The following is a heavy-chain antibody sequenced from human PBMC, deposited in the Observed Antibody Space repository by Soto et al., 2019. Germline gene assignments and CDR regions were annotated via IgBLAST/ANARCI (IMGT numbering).Heavy chain of an antibody. V-gene: IGHV4-59*01. CDR3: AKDTYYHDRSGYYIFDY. CDR2: IYYGGST. D-gene: IGHD3-22*01. Sequence: SETLSLTCTVSGGSISSYYWSWIRQPPGKGLEWIGYIYYGGSTNYNPSLKSRVTISVDTSKNQFSLKLSSVTAEDTAVYYCAKDTYYHDRSGYYIFDYWGQGTPVTVSS. J-gene: IGHJ4*02. CDR1: GGSISSYY.